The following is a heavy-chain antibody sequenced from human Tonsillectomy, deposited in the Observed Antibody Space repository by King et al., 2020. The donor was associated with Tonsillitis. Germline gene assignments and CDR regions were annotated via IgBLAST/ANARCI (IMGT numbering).Heavy chain of an antibody. CDR3: ARGGGFSGYAYMDV. CDR2: ISSSGRYI. CDR1: GFTFSSYS. V-gene: IGHV3-21*01. J-gene: IGHJ6*03. D-gene: IGHD5-12*01. Sequence: VQLVESGGGLVKPGGSLRLSCAASGFTFSSYSIKWVRQAPGKGLEWVSCISSSGRYIYYTAPVKGRFTISRNSAKNSLYLQMTSLRAEDTAVYYCARGGGFSGYAYMDVWGKGTTATVSS.